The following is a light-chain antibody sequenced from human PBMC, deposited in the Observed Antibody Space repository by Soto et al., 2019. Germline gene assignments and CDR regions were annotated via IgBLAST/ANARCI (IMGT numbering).Light chain of an antibody. J-gene: IGLJ3*02. CDR3: VLYIGSGIWV. CDR2: STN. Sequence: QTVVTQEPSFSVSPGGTVTLTCGLTSDSVSTSYYPSWYQQTPGQAPRTLIYSTNTRPSGVPDRFSGSILGNKAALTITGAQADDESDYYCVLYIGSGIWVFGGGTKLTVL. CDR1: SDSVSTSYY. V-gene: IGLV8-61*01.